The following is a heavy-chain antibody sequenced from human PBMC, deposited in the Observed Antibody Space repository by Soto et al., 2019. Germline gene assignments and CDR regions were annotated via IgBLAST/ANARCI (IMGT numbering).Heavy chain of an antibody. J-gene: IGHJ5*02. CDR1: GFTFSSYA. CDR2: ISGSGGST. CDR3: AKVLVYYDSSGYPLYNWFDP. D-gene: IGHD3-22*01. V-gene: IGHV3-23*01. Sequence: GGLLLACAASGFTFSSYAMSWVRQAPGKGLEWVSAISGSGGSTYYADSVKGRFTISRDNSKTTLYLQMNSLRAEDTAVYYCAKVLVYYDSSGYPLYNWFDPWGQGTLVTVYS.